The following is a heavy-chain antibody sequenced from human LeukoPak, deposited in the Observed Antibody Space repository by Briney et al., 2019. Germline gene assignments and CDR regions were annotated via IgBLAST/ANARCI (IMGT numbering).Heavy chain of an antibody. CDR3: AREKFES. V-gene: IGHV3-30*14. CDR1: GFAFSNFA. J-gene: IGHJ5*01. CDR2: VSYEGTIK. Sequence: GGSLRLSCAASGFAFSNFAMHWVRQAPGKGLDCVAVVSYEGTIKYYSDSAKGRFTISRDNSNNIISLQMNNLTTEDTATYYCAREKFESWGQGTLVTVSP.